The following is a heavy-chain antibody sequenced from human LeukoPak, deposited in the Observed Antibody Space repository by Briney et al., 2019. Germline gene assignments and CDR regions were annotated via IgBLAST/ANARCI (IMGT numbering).Heavy chain of an antibody. CDR1: GFTFSTYS. D-gene: IGHD2-15*01. CDR2: IRGGGENT. Sequence: PGGSLRLSCAASGFTFSTYSTSWVRQAPGKGLEWVSAIRGGGENTYYADSVKGRFTISRDNSKDTLSLQMNSLRAEDTAVYYCEKISWDGRGTFYWGQGTLVTVSS. CDR3: EKISWDGRGTFY. V-gene: IGHV3-23*01. J-gene: IGHJ4*02.